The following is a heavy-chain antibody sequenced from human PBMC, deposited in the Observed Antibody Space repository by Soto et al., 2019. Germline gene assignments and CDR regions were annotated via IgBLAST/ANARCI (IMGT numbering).Heavy chain of an antibody. CDR1: GFTFSNAW. CDR3: TTDIWGYCSSTSCSSYYYYMDV. CDR2: IKSKTDGGTT. Sequence: GGSLRLSCAASGFTFSNAWMSWVRQAPGKGLEWVGRIKSKTDGGTTDYAAPVKGRFTISRDDSKNTLYLQMNSLKTEDTAVYYCTTDIWGYCSSTSCSSYYYYMDVWGKGTTVTAP. D-gene: IGHD2-2*01. V-gene: IGHV3-15*01. J-gene: IGHJ6*03.